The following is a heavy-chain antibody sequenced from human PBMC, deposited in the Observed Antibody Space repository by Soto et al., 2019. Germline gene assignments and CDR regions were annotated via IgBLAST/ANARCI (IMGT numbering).Heavy chain of an antibody. D-gene: IGHD3-10*01. Sequence: GGSLRLSCAASGFTFSSYWMSWVRQAPGKGLEWVANIKHDGSETYYVDSVKGRFTISRDNAKNSLYLQMNSLRAEDTAVYDCAGDVREWCGELVYGMDVWGQGTTVTVSS. CDR2: IKHDGSET. V-gene: IGHV3-7*01. CDR1: GFTFSSYW. J-gene: IGHJ6*02. CDR3: AGDVREWCGELVYGMDV.